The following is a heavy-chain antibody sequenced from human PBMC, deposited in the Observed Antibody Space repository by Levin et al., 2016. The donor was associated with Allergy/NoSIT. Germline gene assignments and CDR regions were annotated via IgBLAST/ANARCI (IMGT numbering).Heavy chain of an antibody. D-gene: IGHD5-18*01. CDR2: ISYDGSNK. CDR3: ARDFPHRGYSYGNYFDY. J-gene: IGHJ4*02. Sequence: GESLKISCTASGFTFSNYAMHWVRQAPGKGLEWVAIISYDGSNKYYADSVQGRFTISTDNSKNTLYLQMNSLRAEDTAMYYCARDFPHRGYSYGNYFDYWGQGTLVTVSS. CDR1: GFTFSNYA. V-gene: IGHV3-30*04.